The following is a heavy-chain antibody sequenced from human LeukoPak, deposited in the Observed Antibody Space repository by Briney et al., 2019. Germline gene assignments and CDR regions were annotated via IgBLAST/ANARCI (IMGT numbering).Heavy chain of an antibody. CDR2: IYHSGST. CDR3: AREGTVTSPYFDY. J-gene: IGHJ4*02. CDR1: GGSISSGGYS. V-gene: IGHV4-30-2*01. Sequence: SSQTLSLTCAVSGGSISSGGYSWSWIRQPPGKGLEWIGYIYHSGSTYYNPSLKSRVTISVDRSKNQFSLKLSSVTAADTAVYYCAREGTVTSPYFDYWGQGTLVTVSS. D-gene: IGHD4-17*01.